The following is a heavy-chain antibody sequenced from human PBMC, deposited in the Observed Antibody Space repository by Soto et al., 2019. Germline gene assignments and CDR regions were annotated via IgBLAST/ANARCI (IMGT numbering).Heavy chain of an antibody. CDR1: GFTFSSYD. J-gene: IGHJ6*02. D-gene: IGHD5-18*01. V-gene: IGHV3-13*01. Sequence: GGSLRLSCAASGFTFSSYDMHWVRQATGKGLEWVSAIGTAGDTYYPGSVKGRFTISRENAKNSLYLQMNSLRAEDTTVYYCARGGIQLWPTRLDYYYGMDVWGQGTTVTVSS. CDR2: IGTAGDT. CDR3: ARGGIQLWPTRLDYYYGMDV.